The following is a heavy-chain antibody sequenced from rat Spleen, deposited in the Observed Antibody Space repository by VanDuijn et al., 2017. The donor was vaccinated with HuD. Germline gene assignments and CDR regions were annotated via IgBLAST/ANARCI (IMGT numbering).Heavy chain of an antibody. J-gene: IGHJ2*01. D-gene: IGHD1-9*01. Sequence: QVQLKESGPGLVQPSQTLALTCTDSGFSLNSENVHWVRQPTGKGLEWMGLVWINGNTDYNSTLKSRLSFSRDTSKSQIFLKMNSLQTDDTAKYFCARPLYYGYNHFDYWGQGLMVTVSS. CDR2: VWINGNT. V-gene: IGHV2-30*01. CDR3: ARPLYYGYNHFDY. CDR1: GFSLNSEN.